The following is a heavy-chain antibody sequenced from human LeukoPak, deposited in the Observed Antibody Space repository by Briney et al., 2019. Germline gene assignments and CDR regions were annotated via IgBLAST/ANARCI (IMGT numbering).Heavy chain of an antibody. D-gene: IGHD2-21*02. CDR3: ARDIVVVTAILPLGY. Sequence: GGSLRLSCAASGFTFSSYGMHWVRQAPGQGLEWMGIINPSGGSTSYAQKFQGRVTMTRDMSTSTVYMELSSLRSEDTAVYYCARDIVVVTAILPLGYWGQGTLVTVSS. CDR2: INPSGGST. V-gene: IGHV1-46*01. CDR1: GFTFSSYG. J-gene: IGHJ4*02.